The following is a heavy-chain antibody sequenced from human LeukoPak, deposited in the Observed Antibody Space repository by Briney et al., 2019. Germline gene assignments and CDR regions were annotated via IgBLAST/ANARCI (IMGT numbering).Heavy chain of an antibody. V-gene: IGHV4-59*01. CDR3: ARGSTFDSSGY. D-gene: IGHD6-19*01. CDR1: GGSLSSYY. J-gene: IGHJ4*02. CDR2: IYYSGST. Sequence: SETLSLTCTVSGGSLSSYYWSWIRQPPGEGLEWIGYIYYSGSTNYNPSLKSRVTISVDTSKNQFSLKLSSVTAADTAVYYCARGSTFDSSGYWGQGTLVTVSS.